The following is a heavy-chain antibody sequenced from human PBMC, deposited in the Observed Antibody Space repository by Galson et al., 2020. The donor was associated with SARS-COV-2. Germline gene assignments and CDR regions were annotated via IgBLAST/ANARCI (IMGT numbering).Heavy chain of an antibody. D-gene: IGHD5-18*01. CDR1: GGSISSGGYS. CDR2: IYHSGST. CDR3: ARGDTAIVRHDAFVI. V-gene: IGHV4-30-2*01. J-gene: IGHJ3*02. Sequence: SETLSLTCAVSGGSISSGGYSWSWIRQPPGKGLEWIGYIYHSGSTYYNPSLKSRVTISVDRSKNQFSLKLSSVTAADTAVYYCARGDTAIVRHDAFVIWGQGTMVTVSS.